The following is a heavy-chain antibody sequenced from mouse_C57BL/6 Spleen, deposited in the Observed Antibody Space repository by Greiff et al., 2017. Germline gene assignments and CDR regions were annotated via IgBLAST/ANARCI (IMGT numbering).Heavy chain of an antibody. CDR2: IWSDGST. D-gene: IGHD2-3*01. J-gene: IGHJ4*01. CDR1: GFSLTSYG. Sequence: VNVVESGPGLVAPSQSLSITCTVSGFSLTSYGVHWVRQPPGKGLEWLVVIWSDGSTTYNSALKSRLSISKDNSKSQVFLKMNSLQTDDTAMYYCARHPLYDYNAMDYWGQGTSVTVSS. CDR3: ARHPLYDYNAMDY. V-gene: IGHV2-6-1*01.